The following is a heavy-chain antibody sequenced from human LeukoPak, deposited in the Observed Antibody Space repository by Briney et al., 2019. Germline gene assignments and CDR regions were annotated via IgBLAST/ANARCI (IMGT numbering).Heavy chain of an antibody. CDR1: GFTFSSYA. CDR3: ARVRQNYFDY. V-gene: IGHV3-30*04. J-gene: IGHJ4*02. Sequence: GGSLRLSCAASGFTFSSYAMHWVRQAPGEGLEWVAVISYDGSNKYYADSVKGRFTISRDNSKNTLYLQMNSLRAEDTAVYYCARVRQNYFDYWGQGTLVTVSS. CDR2: ISYDGSNK.